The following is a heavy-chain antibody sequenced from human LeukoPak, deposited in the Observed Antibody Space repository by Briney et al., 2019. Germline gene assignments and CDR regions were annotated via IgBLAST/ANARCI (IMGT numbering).Heavy chain of an antibody. V-gene: IGHV1-69*04. CDR3: AREAPGYSSSWYYRTDNNWFDP. CDR1: GGTFSSYA. Sequence: ASVKVSCKASGGTFSSYAISWVRQAPGQGLEWMGRIIPILGIANYAQRFQGRVTITADKSTSTAYMELSSLRSEDTAVYYCAREAPGYSSSWYYRTDNNWFDPWGQGTLVTVSS. J-gene: IGHJ5*02. D-gene: IGHD6-13*01. CDR2: IIPILGIA.